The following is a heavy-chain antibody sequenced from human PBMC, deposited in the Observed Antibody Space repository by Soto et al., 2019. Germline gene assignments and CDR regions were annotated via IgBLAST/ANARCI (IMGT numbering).Heavy chain of an antibody. V-gene: IGHV3-23*01. CDR2: ISGSGGST. Sequence: EVQLLESGGGLVQPGGSLRLSCAASGFTFSSYAMSWVRQAPGKGLEWVSAISGSGGSTYYADSVKGRFTISRDNSKNTLYLQMNSLRAEDTAVYYCAKFQAVYGDYGAQDFDYWGQGTLVTVSS. CDR3: AKFQAVYGDYGAQDFDY. D-gene: IGHD4-17*01. J-gene: IGHJ4*02. CDR1: GFTFSSYA.